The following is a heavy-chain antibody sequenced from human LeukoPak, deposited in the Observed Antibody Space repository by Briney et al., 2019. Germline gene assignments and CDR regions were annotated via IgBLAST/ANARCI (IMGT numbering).Heavy chain of an antibody. CDR1: GFTFGGAW. D-gene: IGHD7-27*01. CDR3: ARHVGISF. Sequence: PGGSLRLSCTASGFTFGGAWMTWVRQAPGKGLEWVANIREDGTEKNYVDSVKGRFTLSRDNAKNSLFLQMSNLRDDDTAIYYCARHVGISFWGQGTLVTVSS. J-gene: IGHJ4*02. CDR2: IREDGTEK. V-gene: IGHV3-7*01.